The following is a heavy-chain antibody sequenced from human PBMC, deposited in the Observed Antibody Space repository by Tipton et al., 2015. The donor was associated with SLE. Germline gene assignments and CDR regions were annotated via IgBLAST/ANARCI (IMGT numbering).Heavy chain of an antibody. CDR3: ARDRTVTTG. J-gene: IGHJ4*02. CDR1: GFTVSSNY. CDR2: ISSSGSTI. D-gene: IGHD4-11*01. Sequence: GSLRLSCTASGFTVSSNYMSWVRQAPGKGLEWVSYISSSGSTIYYADSVKGRFTISRDNAKNSLYLQMNSLRAEDTAVYYCARDRTVTTGWGQGTLVTVSS. V-gene: IGHV3-11*01.